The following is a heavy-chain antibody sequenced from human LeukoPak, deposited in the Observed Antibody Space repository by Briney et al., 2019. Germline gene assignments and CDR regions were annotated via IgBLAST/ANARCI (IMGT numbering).Heavy chain of an antibody. V-gene: IGHV1-8*01. D-gene: IGHD3-16*01. CDR2: MNPNNGNT. CDR1: GYTFTSFD. J-gene: IGHJ6*03. CDR3: ARLHWESGGIYFYYYMDV. Sequence: EASVKVSCKASGYTFTSFDINWVRQAPGQGLEWMASMNPNNGNTAYARKFQGRLTMTRDTSIGTPYLELSALRSEDTAVYYCARLHWESGGIYFYYYMDVWGKGTTVTVSS.